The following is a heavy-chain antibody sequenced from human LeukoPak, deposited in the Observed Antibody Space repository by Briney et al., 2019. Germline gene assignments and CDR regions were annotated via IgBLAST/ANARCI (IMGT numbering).Heavy chain of an antibody. CDR2: ISVSGGST. D-gene: IGHD3-16*01. V-gene: IGHV3-23*01. CDR3: AKDPSYYESGLHAFDI. CDR1: GFTFSTFG. J-gene: IGHJ3*02. Sequence: PGGSLRLSCAASGFTFSTFGMTWVRQAPGKGLEWVSAISVSGGSTYYADSVKGRFTISRDNSKNTLYLQMNSLRAEDTAVYYCAKDPSYYESGLHAFDIWGQGTMVTVSS.